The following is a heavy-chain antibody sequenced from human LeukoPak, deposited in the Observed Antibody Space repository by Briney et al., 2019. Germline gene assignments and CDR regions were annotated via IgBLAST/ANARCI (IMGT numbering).Heavy chain of an antibody. V-gene: IGHV1-2*02. J-gene: IGHJ5*02. D-gene: IGHD2-21*02. CDR1: GYTFTGYY. CDR2: INPNSGGT. Sequence: ASVKVSCKASGYTFTGYYMHWVRQAPGQGLEWMGWINPNSGGTNYAQKFQGRVTMTRDTSISTAYMELSRLRSDDTAVYYCAREGDPHYNWFDPWGQGTLVTVSS. CDR3: AREGDPHYNWFDP.